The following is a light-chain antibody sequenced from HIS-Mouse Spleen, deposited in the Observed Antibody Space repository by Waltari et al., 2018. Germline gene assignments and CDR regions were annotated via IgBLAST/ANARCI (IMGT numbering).Light chain of an antibody. J-gene: IGKJ3*01. CDR1: QGISSD. CDR3: QQHKSYPVT. Sequence: DIQFTQSPSFLSSSVGDRVTITCRASQGISSDLAGYQQKPGKAPKLLIYAASTLQSGVPSRFSGSGSGTEFTLTISSLQPEDFATYYCQQHKSYPVTFGPGTKVDIK. V-gene: IGKV1-9*01. CDR2: AAS.